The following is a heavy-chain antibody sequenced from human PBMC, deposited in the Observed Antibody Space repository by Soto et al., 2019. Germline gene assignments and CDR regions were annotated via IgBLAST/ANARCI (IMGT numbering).Heavy chain of an antibody. J-gene: IGHJ4*02. Sequence: QVQLVESGGGVVQPGRSLRLSCVASGFTFSSYAMHWVRQAPGKGLAWVALISYDGSDKYYADSVKGRFIISRDNSDNTLYLQMNSLTAEDTAVYYCARGGDDGDYVFYFDYWGQGSLVTVSS. CDR3: ARGGDDGDYVFYFDY. D-gene: IGHD4-17*01. CDR2: ISYDGSDK. CDR1: GFTFSSYA. V-gene: IGHV3-30-3*01.